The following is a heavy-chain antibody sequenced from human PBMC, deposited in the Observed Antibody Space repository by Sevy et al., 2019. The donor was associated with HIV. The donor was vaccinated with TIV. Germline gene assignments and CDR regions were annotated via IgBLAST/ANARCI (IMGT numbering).Heavy chain of an antibody. V-gene: IGHV3-23*01. D-gene: IGHD3-10*01. J-gene: IGHJ4*02. CDR3: AKGKSRTMVRGVIITSY. CDR2: ISGSGETT. CDR1: GFTFSNYA. Sequence: GGSLRLSCAASGFTFSNYAMSWVRQAPGKGLEWVSVISGSGETTYYADTVKGRFTISRDNSKNKLYLQMNSLRTEDTAVYYCAKGKSRTMVRGVIITSYWGQGTLVTVSS.